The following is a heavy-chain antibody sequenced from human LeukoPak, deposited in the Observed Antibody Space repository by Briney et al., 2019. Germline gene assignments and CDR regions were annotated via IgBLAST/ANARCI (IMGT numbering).Heavy chain of an antibody. CDR1: GGTFSSYA. CDR3: ARGRDTCGTSCYVQNWFDP. J-gene: IGHJ5*02. D-gene: IGHD2-2*01. V-gene: IGHV1-69*13. Sequence: ASVKVSCKASGGTFSSYAISWVRQAPGQGLEWMGGIFPIFGTANYAQKFQGRVTITADESTSTAYMELSSLRSEGKAVYYCARGRDTCGTSCYVQNWFDPWGQGTLVTVSS. CDR2: IFPIFGTA.